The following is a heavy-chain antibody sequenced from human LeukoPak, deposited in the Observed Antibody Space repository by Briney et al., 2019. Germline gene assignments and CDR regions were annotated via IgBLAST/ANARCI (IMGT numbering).Heavy chain of an antibody. CDR1: GYTFTSYG. J-gene: IGHJ6*03. CDR3: AREVGYSSSTGYGYYYYYYMDV. Sequence: GASVKVSCKASGYTFTSYGISWVRQAPGQGLEWMGWISAYNGSTNYAQKLQGRVTMTTDTSTSTAYMELRSLRSDDTAVYYCAREVGYSSSTGYGYYYYYYMDVWGKGTTVTVSS. V-gene: IGHV1-18*01. D-gene: IGHD6-6*01. CDR2: ISAYNGST.